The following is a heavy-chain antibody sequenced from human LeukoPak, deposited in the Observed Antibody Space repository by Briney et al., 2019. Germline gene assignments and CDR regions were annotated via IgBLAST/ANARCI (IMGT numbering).Heavy chain of an antibody. CDR1: GFTFSSYW. Sequence: PGGSLRLSCAASGFTFSSYWMSWVRQAPGKGLEWVANIKQDGSEKYYVDSVKGRFTISRDNAKNSLYLQMNSLGAEDTAVYYCARVFPEILTGLDFDYWGQGTLVTVSS. CDR2: IKQDGSEK. V-gene: IGHV3-7*01. D-gene: IGHD3-9*01. J-gene: IGHJ4*02. CDR3: ARVFPEILTGLDFDY.